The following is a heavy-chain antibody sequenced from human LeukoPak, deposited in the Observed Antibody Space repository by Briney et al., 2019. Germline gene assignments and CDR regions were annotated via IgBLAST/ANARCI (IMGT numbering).Heavy chain of an antibody. Sequence: PGGSLRLSCAASGFTFSSYEMNRVRQAPGKGLEWVSYISSSGSTIYYADSVKGRFTISRDNAKNSLYLQMNSLRAEDTAVYYCARALWGARSFDYWGQGTLVTVSS. CDR3: ARALWGARSFDY. CDR1: GFTFSSYE. CDR2: ISSSGSTI. J-gene: IGHJ4*02. D-gene: IGHD7-27*01. V-gene: IGHV3-48*03.